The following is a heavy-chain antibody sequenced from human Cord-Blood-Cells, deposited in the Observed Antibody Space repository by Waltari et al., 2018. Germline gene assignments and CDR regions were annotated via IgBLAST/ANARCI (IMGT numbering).Heavy chain of an antibody. D-gene: IGHD7-27*01. V-gene: IGHV4-39*01. Sequence: QLQLQESGPGLVKPSETLFPTCTVSGGSISRSSSYWRWIRQPPRKGLEWIGIIYNSGSTYYNPSLKSRVTISVDTSKNQFSLKLSSVTAADTAVYYCARQTSIDNWGSVGWVDYWGQGTLVTVSS. CDR2: IYNSGST. CDR1: GGSISRSSSY. CDR3: ARQTSIDNWGSVGWVDY. J-gene: IGHJ4*02.